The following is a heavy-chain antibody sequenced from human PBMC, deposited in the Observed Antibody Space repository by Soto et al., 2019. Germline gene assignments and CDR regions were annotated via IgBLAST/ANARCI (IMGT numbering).Heavy chain of an antibody. Sequence: SETLSLTCTVSGGSISSYYWSWIRQPPGKGLEWIGYIYNSGSTNYNPSLKSRVTISVDTSKNQFSLRLSSVTAADTAVYYCARDLAAADSSCYYYYMDVWGQGTTVTVSS. CDR2: IYNSGST. V-gene: IGHV4-59*01. J-gene: IGHJ6*03. CDR3: ARDLAAADSSCYYYYMDV. CDR1: GGSISSYY. D-gene: IGHD6-13*01.